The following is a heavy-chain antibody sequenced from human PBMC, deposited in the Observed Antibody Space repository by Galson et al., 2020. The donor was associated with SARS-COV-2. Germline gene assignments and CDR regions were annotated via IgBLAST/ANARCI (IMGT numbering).Heavy chain of an antibody. CDR1: GGSSSSSSYY. CDR3: ARGGLYCRGGRCDGSYFDY. Sequence: SETLSLTCTVSGGSSSSSSYYWVRIRQPPGQGLEWIGSIYYSGSTYYNPSLDSRVTISLDTSKNQFSLKLSSVTAADTAVYQCARGGLYCRGGRCDGSYFDYWGQGTLVTVSS. V-gene: IGHV4-39*07. CDR2: IYYSGST. D-gene: IGHD2-15*01. J-gene: IGHJ4*02.